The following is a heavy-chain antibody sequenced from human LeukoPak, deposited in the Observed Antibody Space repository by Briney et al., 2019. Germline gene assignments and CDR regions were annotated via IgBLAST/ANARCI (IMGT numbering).Heavy chain of an antibody. CDR1: GGSFSGYY. V-gene: IGHV4-34*01. CDR2: INHSGST. CDR3: ARYIAAAGPFDY. Sequence: SETLSLTCAVYGGSFSGYYWSWIRQPPGKGLEWIGEINHSGSTNYSPSLKSRVTISVDTSKNQFSLKLSSVTAADTAVYYCARYIAAAGPFDYWGQGTLVTVSS. D-gene: IGHD6-13*01. J-gene: IGHJ4*02.